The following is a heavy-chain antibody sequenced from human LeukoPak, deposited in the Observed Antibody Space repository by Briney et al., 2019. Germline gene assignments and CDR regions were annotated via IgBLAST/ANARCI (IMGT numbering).Heavy chain of an antibody. D-gene: IGHD6-19*01. CDR1: GFTFSSYA. CDR2: ISGSGGTT. CDR3: ARDRHSGWYGASDY. V-gene: IGHV3-23*01. Sequence: GGSLRLSCAASGFTFSSYAMNWVRQAPGKGLEWVSGISGSGGTTYYADSVKGRFTISRDNSKNTLYLRMSSLRAGDTAVYYCARDRHSGWYGASDYWGQGTLVTVSS. J-gene: IGHJ4*02.